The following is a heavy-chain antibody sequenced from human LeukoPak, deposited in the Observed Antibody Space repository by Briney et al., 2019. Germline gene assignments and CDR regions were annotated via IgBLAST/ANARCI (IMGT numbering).Heavy chain of an antibody. CDR3: VGAAAGIWFDP. D-gene: IGHD6-13*01. CDR2: ISSSSYT. J-gene: IGHJ5*02. Sequence: GGSLRLSCAASGFTFSDRDMDWVRQAPGKGLEWVSYISSSSYTNYADSVKGRFTISRDNAKNSLYLQMNSLRAEDTAVYYCVGAAAGIWFDPWGQGTLVTVSS. V-gene: IGHV3-11*03. CDR1: GFTFSDRD.